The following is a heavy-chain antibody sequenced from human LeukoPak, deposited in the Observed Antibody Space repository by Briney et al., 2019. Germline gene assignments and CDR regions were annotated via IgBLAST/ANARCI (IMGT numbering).Heavy chain of an antibody. CDR2: ISAYSLNT. CDR3: ARNWNYYGSGSYYAAGYYYYYMDV. Sequence: GASVKVSCKASGYTFSEHFIHWVRQAPGQGLEWMGWISAYSLNTNYAQNFQGRVTMTTDTSTSTAYMELRSLRSDDTAVFYCARNWNYYGSGSYYAAGYYYYYMDVWGKGTTVTVSS. D-gene: IGHD3-10*01. CDR1: GYTFSEHF. J-gene: IGHJ6*03. V-gene: IGHV1-18*04.